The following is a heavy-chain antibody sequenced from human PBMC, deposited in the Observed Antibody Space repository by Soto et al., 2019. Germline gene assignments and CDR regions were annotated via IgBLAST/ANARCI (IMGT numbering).Heavy chain of an antibody. Sequence: SETLSLTCAVYGESFSGYYWSWIRQPPGKGLEWIGEINHSGSTNYNPSLKSRVTMSVDTSKNQFSLRLSSVTAADTAVYYCAGNIVATISSFDYWGQGTLVTVSS. CDR2: INHSGST. J-gene: IGHJ4*02. D-gene: IGHD5-12*01. V-gene: IGHV4-34*01. CDR3: AGNIVATISSFDY. CDR1: GESFSGYY.